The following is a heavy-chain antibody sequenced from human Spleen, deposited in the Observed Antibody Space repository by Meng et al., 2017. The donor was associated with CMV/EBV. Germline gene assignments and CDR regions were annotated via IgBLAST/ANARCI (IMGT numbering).Heavy chain of an antibody. CDR3: ARAFGIVGATDNGMDV. CDR1: GGTFSSYT. J-gene: IGHJ6*02. V-gene: IGHV1-69*02. CDR2: IIPILGIA. D-gene: IGHD1-26*01. Sequence: SVKVSCKASGGTFSSYTISWVRQAPGQGLEWMGRIIPILGIANYAQKFQGRVTITADKSTSTAYMELSSLRSEDTAVYYCARAFGIVGATDNGMDVWGQGTTVTVS.